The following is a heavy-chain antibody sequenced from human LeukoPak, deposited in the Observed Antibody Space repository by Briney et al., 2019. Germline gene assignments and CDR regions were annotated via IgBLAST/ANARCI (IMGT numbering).Heavy chain of an antibody. J-gene: IGHJ4*02. CDR2: INHSGST. D-gene: IGHD5-18*01. CDR1: GGSFSGYY. Sequence: SETLSLTCAVYGGSFSGYYWSWIRQPPEKGLEWIGEINHSGSTNYNPSLKSRVTISVDTSKNQFSLKLSSVTAADTAVYYRARGRIGRIQLWFKHQFFDYWGQGTLVTVSS. V-gene: IGHV4-34*01. CDR3: ARGRIGRIQLWFKHQFFDY.